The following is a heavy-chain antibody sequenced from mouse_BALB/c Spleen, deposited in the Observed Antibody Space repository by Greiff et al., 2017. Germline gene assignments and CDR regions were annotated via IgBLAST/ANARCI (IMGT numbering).Heavy chain of an antibody. V-gene: IGHV5-6-5*01. CDR1: GFTFSSYA. Sequence: EVMLVESGGGLVKPGGSLKLSCAASGFTFSSYAMSWVRQTPEKRLEWVASISSGGSTYYPDSVKGRFTISRDNARNILYLQMSSLRSEDTAMYYCARDYYGSRPYAMDYWGQGTSVTVSS. CDR3: ARDYYGSRPYAMDY. D-gene: IGHD1-1*01. CDR2: ISSGGST. J-gene: IGHJ4*01.